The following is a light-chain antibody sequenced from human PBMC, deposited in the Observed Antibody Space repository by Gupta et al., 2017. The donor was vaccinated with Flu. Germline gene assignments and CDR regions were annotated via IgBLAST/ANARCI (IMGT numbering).Light chain of an antibody. V-gene: IGKV1-5*01. J-gene: IGKJ3*01. CDR3: IQDSSSWGCT. Sequence: GVPSRFRGSGSGTEFTLTISSLQPEDFATYYCIQDSSSWGCTFGHGTRLDMK.